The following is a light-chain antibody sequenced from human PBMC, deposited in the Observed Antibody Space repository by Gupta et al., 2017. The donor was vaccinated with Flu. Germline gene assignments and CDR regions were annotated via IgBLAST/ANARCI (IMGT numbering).Light chain of an antibody. CDR3: QQADSLPYT. J-gene: IGKJ2*01. CDR2: AAS. CDR1: QGISGW. V-gene: IGKV1-12*02. Sequence: DIKMTQSPSSVSASVGDRVTITCRASQGISGWLAWYQQKPGKAPNLLIYAASTWQSGVPSRFSGSGSGTDFTLTISSLQPEDFATYYCQQADSLPYTFGQGTXLEI.